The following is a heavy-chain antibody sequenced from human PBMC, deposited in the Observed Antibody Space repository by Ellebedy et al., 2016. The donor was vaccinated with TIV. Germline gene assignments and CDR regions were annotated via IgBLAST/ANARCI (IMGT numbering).Heavy chain of an antibody. J-gene: IGHJ3*02. CDR3: ARGGHYYDSSGYLNMAFDI. CDR1: GYTFTSYD. Sequence: ASVKVSCKASGYTFTSYDINWVRQATGQGLEWMGWMNPNSGNTGYAQKFQGRVTMTRNTSITTAYMELSSLRSEDTAGYYCARGGHYYDSSGYLNMAFDIWGQGTMVTVSS. V-gene: IGHV1-8*01. D-gene: IGHD3-22*01. CDR2: MNPNSGNT.